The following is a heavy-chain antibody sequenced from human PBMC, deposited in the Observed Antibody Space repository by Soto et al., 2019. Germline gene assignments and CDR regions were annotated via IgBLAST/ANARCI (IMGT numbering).Heavy chain of an antibody. Sequence: SETLSLTCTVSGGSISSSSYYWGWIRQPPGKGLEWIGSIYYSGSTYYNPSLKSRVTISVDTSKNQFSLKLSSVTAADTAVYYCARQIEGGFEVPAALYYWGQGTLVTVSS. CDR1: GGSISSSSYY. V-gene: IGHV4-39*01. CDR3: ARQIEGGFEVPAALYY. J-gene: IGHJ4*02. D-gene: IGHD2-2*01. CDR2: IYYSGST.